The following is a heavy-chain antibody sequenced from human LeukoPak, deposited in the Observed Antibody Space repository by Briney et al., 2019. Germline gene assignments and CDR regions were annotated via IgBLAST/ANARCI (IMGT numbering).Heavy chain of an antibody. CDR3: ARGRLLYPFDP. D-gene: IGHD3-3*01. Sequence: GASVKVSCKASGYTFTGYYMHWVRQAPGQGLEWMGRIIPIFGTANYAQKFQGRVTITTDESTSTAYTELSSLRSEDMAVYYCARGRLLYPFDPWGQGTLVTVSS. J-gene: IGHJ5*02. CDR2: IIPIFGTA. V-gene: IGHV1-69*05. CDR1: GYTFTGYY.